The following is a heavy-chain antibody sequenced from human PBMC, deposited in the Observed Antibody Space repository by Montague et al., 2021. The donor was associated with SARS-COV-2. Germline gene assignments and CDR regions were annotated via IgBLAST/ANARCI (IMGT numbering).Heavy chain of an antibody. V-gene: IGHV4-39*07. D-gene: IGHD3-22*01. Sequence: SETLSLTCTVSGGSISSYHHYWGWIRQPSGKGLEWIGAMYYSGSTWLNPSLKSRVAISIDTSKNQFSLKLSSVTAADTAVYYCARRPYYYDSSGQFDPWGQGVLVTVSS. J-gene: IGHJ5*02. CDR3: ARRPYYYDSSGQFDP. CDR1: GGSISSYHHY. CDR2: MYYSGST.